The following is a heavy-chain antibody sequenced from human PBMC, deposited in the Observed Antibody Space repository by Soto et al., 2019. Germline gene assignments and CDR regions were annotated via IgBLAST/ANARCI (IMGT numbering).Heavy chain of an antibody. D-gene: IGHD6-19*01. V-gene: IGHV4-34*01. Sequence: QVQLQQWGAGLLKPSETLSLTCAVYGGSFSGYYWSWIRQPPGKGLEWIGEINHSGSTNYNPSDKSRVTVSVDTSNNQFSLKLSSVTAADTAVYYFARGWSGWRVWLDYGGQGTLVTVSS. CDR1: GGSFSGYY. J-gene: IGHJ4*02. CDR3: ARGWSGWRVWLDY. CDR2: INHSGST.